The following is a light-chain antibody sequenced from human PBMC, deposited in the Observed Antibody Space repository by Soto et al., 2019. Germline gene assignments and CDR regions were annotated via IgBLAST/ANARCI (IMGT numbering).Light chain of an antibody. Sequence: EIVLTQPPGTLSLSPGERATLSCRASQSVSSSYLAWYQQKPGQAPRLLIYGASSRATGIPDRFSGSGSGTDFTLTICRLEPEDFAVYYCQQYGSSPLTFGQGTKVEIK. CDR1: QSVSSSY. CDR2: GAS. J-gene: IGKJ1*01. V-gene: IGKV3-20*01. CDR3: QQYGSSPLT.